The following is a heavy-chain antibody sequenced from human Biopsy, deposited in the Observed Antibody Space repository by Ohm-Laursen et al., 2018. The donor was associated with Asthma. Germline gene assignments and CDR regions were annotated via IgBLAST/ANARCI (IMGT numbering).Heavy chain of an antibody. J-gene: IGHJ1*01. D-gene: IGHD3-3*02. V-gene: IGHV3-7*01. CDR3: ARTFHFWSPYHAEHYQL. CDR2: IKHDGTEK. Sequence: GSLRLSCAASGFTFSNYVMSWVRQAPGKELEWVANIKHDGTEKNHVDSLKGRFTISRDNAKNSLYLQMDSLRAEDTAVYYCARTFHFWSPYHAEHYQLWGQGTLVTVPS. CDR1: GFTFSNYV.